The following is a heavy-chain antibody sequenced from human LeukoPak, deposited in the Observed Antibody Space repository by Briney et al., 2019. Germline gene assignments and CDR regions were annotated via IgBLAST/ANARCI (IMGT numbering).Heavy chain of an antibody. CDR3: ARQGGYAFWSGYSRRNYYYYMDV. Sequence: AETLSLTCTVSGGSISSSSCYWGWTRQPPGKGLEWSGSIYYRGSTYYNPSLKSRVTISVDTSKNQFSLKLSSVTAADTAVYYCARQGGYAFWSGYSRRNYYYYMDVWGKGSTVTVSS. CDR2: IYYRGST. CDR1: GGSISSSSCY. D-gene: IGHD3-3*01. J-gene: IGHJ6*03. V-gene: IGHV4-39*01.